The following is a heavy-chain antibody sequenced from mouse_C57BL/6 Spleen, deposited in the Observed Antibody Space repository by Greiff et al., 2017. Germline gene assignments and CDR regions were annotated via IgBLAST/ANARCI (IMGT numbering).Heavy chain of an antibody. CDR1: GYSFTGYY. CDR2: INPSTGGT. Sequence: VQLKESGPELVKPGASVKISCKASGYSFTGYYMNWVKQSPEKSLEWIGEINPSTGGTTYNQKFKAKATLTVDKSSSTAYMQLKSLTSEDSAVYYCAAYYSKGYYFDYWGQGTTLTVSS. V-gene: IGHV1-42*01. J-gene: IGHJ2*01. CDR3: AAYYSKGYYFDY. D-gene: IGHD2-5*01.